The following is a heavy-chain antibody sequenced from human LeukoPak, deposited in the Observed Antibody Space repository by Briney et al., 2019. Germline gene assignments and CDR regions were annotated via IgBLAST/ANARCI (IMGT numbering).Heavy chain of an antibody. D-gene: IGHD3-22*01. V-gene: IGHV4-39*01. CDR3: ASKAYYDGSGYYLGLDY. J-gene: IGHJ4*02. CDR2: IYYSGGT. CDR1: GGSISSSSYY. Sequence: PSETLSLTCTVSGGSISSSSYYWGWIRQPPGKGLEWIGSIYYSGGTYYNPSLKSRVTISVDTSKNQFSLKLSSVTAADTAVYYCASKAYYDGSGYYLGLDYWGQGTLVTVSS.